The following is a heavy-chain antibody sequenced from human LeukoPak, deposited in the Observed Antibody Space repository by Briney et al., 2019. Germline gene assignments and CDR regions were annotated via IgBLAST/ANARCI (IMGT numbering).Heavy chain of an antibody. J-gene: IGHJ4*02. D-gene: IGHD6-13*01. CDR3: ARSTQLPVAAAVDFDY. V-gene: IGHV1-69*13. CDR2: IIPIFGTA. CDR1: GGTFSSYA. Sequence: SVKVSCKASGGTFSSYAISWVRQAPGQGLEWMGGIIPIFGTANYAQKFQGRVTITADESTSTAYMELSSLRSEDTAVYYCARSTQLPVAAAVDFDYWGQGTLVTVSS.